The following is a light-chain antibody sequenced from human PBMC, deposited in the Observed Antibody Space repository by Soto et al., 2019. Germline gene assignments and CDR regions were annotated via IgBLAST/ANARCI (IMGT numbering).Light chain of an antibody. V-gene: IGKV3-15*01. CDR2: DAS. CDR3: QQYNSWPPIT. J-gene: IGKJ5*01. CDR1: ESVSRN. Sequence: EVVMTQSPATLSVSPWERATLSCRASESVSRNLAWYQQKPGQAPRLLIYDASTRATGIPDRFSGGGSGTEFTLTISSLQSEDFVVYYCQQYNSWPPITFGQGTRLEI.